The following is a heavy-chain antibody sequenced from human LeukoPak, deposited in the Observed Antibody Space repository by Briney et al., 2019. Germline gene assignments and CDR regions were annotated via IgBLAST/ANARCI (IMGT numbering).Heavy chain of an antibody. J-gene: IGHJ5*02. CDR2: IYYSGST. V-gene: IGHV4-31*03. D-gene: IGHD2-2*01. CDR1: GGSISSGGYY. Sequence: SETLSLTCTVSGGSISSGGYYWSWIRQHPGKGLEWIGYIYYSGSTYYNPSLKSRVTISVDTSKNQFSLKLSSVTAADTAVYYCARAGDIVVVPAAGQDWFDPWGQGTLATVSS. CDR3: ARAGDIVVVPAAGQDWFDP.